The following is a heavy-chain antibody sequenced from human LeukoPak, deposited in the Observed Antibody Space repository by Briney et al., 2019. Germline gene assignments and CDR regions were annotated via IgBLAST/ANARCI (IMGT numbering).Heavy chain of an antibody. D-gene: IGHD3-10*01. CDR2: ISGSGGST. Sequence: GGSLRLSCAASGFTFSSYAMSWVRQAPGKGLEWVSAISGSGGSTYYADSVKSRFTISRDNSKNTLYLQMNSLRAEDTAVYYCAKKEAYYYGSGSDYFDYWGQGTLVTVSS. V-gene: IGHV3-23*01. CDR3: AKKEAYYYGSGSDYFDY. J-gene: IGHJ4*02. CDR1: GFTFSSYA.